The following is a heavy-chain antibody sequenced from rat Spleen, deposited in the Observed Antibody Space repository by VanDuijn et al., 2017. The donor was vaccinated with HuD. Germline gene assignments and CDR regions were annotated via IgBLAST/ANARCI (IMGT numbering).Heavy chain of an antibody. Sequence: EVQLVESGGGLVQPGRSMKLSCAALGFTFSNYYMAWVRQAPTKGLEWVASISTGGGNTYYRDSVKGRFTISRDNAKSTLYLQMDSLRSEDTATYYCARRRNNYWYFDFWGPGTMVTVSS. CDR3: ARRRNNYWYFDF. J-gene: IGHJ1*01. D-gene: IGHD1-10*01. CDR1: GFTFSNYY. V-gene: IGHV5-25*01. CDR2: ISTGGGNT.